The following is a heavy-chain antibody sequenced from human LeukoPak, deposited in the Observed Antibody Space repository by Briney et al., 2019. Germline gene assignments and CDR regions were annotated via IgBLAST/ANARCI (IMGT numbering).Heavy chain of an antibody. CDR3: ARDSIGYQ. Sequence: GGSLRLSCAASGFTFSTYWMSWVRQTPGKGLEWVANIKEDGSEKYYGDSVKGRFTISRDNAKNSLYLQMNSLRAEDTAVYYCARDSIGYQWGQGTLVTVSS. CDR1: GFTFSTYW. CDR2: IKEDGSEK. J-gene: IGHJ4*02. V-gene: IGHV3-7*01. D-gene: IGHD3-22*01.